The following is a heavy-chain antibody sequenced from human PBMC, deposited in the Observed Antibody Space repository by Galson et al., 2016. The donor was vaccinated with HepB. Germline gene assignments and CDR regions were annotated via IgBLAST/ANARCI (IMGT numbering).Heavy chain of an antibody. CDR2: ISSSRGYT. Sequence: SLRLSCAASGFTFSEYYMSWVRQAPGKGLECVSYISSSRGYTRYAESVKGRFTISRDNAKNTLYLEMNSLSAADTAVYICARAPMLRGVIMTTPFDYWGQGTLVTVSS. J-gene: IGHJ4*02. V-gene: IGHV3-11*05. CDR3: ARAPMLRGVIMTTPFDY. CDR1: GFTFSEYY. D-gene: IGHD3-10*01.